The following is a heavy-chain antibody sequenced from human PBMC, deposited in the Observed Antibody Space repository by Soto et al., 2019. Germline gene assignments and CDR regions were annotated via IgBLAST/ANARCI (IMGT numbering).Heavy chain of an antibody. D-gene: IGHD2-15*01. J-gene: IGHJ3*02. Sequence: PSETLSLTCTVSGGSISSGDYYWSWIRQPPGKGLEWIGYIYYSGSTYYNPSLKSRVTISVDTSKNQFSVKLNSVTAADTAVYYCARHQSIVVVTAARAFDIWGQGTMVTVSS. CDR2: IYYSGST. CDR1: GGSISSGDYY. CDR3: ARHQSIVVVTAARAFDI. V-gene: IGHV4-30-4*01.